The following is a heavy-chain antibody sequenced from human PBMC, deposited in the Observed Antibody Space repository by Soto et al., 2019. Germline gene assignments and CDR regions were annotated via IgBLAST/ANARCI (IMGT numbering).Heavy chain of an antibody. CDR1: GGSISSGTSY. CDR3: VIVLPTNNWYSFDV. J-gene: IGHJ3*01. Sequence: QLRLQESGPGLVRPSEPLSLTCTVSGGSISSGTSYWGWIRQSPGKGLEWIGSMYYTGTTDYNSSLKRLSTISVDMSKNQFSLKLSSVTAADTAVYFCVIVLPTNNWYSFDVWGQGSLVTVS. V-gene: IGHV4-39*01. D-gene: IGHD1-1*01. CDR2: MYYTGTT.